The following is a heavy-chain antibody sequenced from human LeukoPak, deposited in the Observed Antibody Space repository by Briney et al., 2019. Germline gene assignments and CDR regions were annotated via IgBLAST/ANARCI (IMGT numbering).Heavy chain of an antibody. J-gene: IGHJ4*02. D-gene: IGHD3-10*01. V-gene: IGHV4-59*12. CDR3: ARAWYGSGTYFSY. CDR2: IYYSGST. Sequence: SETLSLTCTVSGGSISSYYWSWIRQPPGKGLEWIGYIYYSGSTNYNPSLKSRVTISVDTSKNQFSLRLTPVTAADTAVYYCARAWYGSGTYFSYWGQGTLVTVSS. CDR1: GGSISSYY.